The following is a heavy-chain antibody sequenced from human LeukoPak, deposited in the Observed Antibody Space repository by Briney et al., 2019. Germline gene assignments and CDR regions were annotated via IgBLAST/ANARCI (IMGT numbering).Heavy chain of an antibody. CDR2: ISGSSLYI. Sequence: GGSLRLSCAASGFTFSPYSMDWVRQAPGKGLEWVSSISGSSLYIYYADSVKGRFTISRDNAKNSLYLQMNSLRAEDTAVYYCARDPPYYDSSGYYYDYWGQGALVNVSS. CDR1: GFTFSPYS. CDR3: ARDPPYYDSSGYYYDY. V-gene: IGHV3-21*01. D-gene: IGHD3-22*01. J-gene: IGHJ4*02.